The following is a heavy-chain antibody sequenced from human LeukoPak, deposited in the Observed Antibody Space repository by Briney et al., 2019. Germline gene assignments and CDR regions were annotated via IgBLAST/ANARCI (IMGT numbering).Heavy chain of an antibody. J-gene: IGHJ5*02. CDR2: ISAYNGNT. D-gene: IGHD3-22*01. V-gene: IGHV1-18*01. CDR1: GYTFTSHG. Sequence: GASVKVSCKASGYTFTSHGISWVRQAPGQGLEWMGWISAYNGNTNYAQKLQGRVTMTTDTSTSTAYMELRSLRSDDTAVYYCARDFVDITMIVVASGWFDPWGQGTLVTVSS. CDR3: ARDFVDITMIVVASGWFDP.